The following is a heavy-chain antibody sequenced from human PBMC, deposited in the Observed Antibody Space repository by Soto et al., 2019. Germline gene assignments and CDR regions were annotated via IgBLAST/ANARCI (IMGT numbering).Heavy chain of an antibody. V-gene: IGHV1-69*02. Sequence: QVQLVQSGAEVKKPGSSVKVSCKASGGTFSSYTISWVRQAPGQGLEWMGRIIPILGIANYAQKFQGRVTITADKSTSTAYMELSSLRSEATAVYYCATVVVVAATDYWGQGTLVTVSS. CDR3: ATVVVVAATDY. CDR1: GGTFSSYT. CDR2: IIPILGIA. J-gene: IGHJ4*02. D-gene: IGHD2-15*01.